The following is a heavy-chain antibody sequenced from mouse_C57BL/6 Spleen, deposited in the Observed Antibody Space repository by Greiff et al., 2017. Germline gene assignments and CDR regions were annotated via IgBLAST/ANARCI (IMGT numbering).Heavy chain of an antibody. D-gene: IGHD3-2*02. Sequence: QVQLQQSGAELVRPGASVKLSCKASGYTFTDYYINWVKQRPGQGLEWIARIYPGSGNTYYNEKFKGKATLTAEKSSSTAYMQLSSLTSEDSAVYFSARSTAQAKYYAMDYWGQGTSVTVSA. CDR2: IYPGSGNT. CDR1: GYTFTDYY. CDR3: ARSTAQAKYYAMDY. V-gene: IGHV1-76*01. J-gene: IGHJ4*01.